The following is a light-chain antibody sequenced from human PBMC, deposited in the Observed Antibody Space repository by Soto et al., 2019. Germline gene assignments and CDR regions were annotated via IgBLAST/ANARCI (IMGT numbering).Light chain of an antibody. V-gene: IGKV3-11*01. J-gene: IGKJ2*01. CDR1: QSVGDY. Sequence: EIVLTQSPATLSLSLGERATLSCRASQSVGDYLAWYQQQPGQPPRLLISDASNRAAGIPARFSGSGSGTDFTLTISSLEPEDFAVYYCQRRGNLYPFGQGTKLEIK. CDR2: DAS. CDR3: QRRGNLYP.